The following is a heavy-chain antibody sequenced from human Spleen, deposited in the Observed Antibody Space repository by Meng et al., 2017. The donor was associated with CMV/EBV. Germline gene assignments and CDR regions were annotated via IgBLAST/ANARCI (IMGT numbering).Heavy chain of an antibody. V-gene: IGHV3-30*04. D-gene: IGHD3-22*01. CDR1: GFTFSSYA. CDR3: ARAPNYYDSSGYY. CDR2: ISYDGSNK. J-gene: IGHJ4*02. Sequence: GGSLRLSCAASGFTFSSYAMHWVRQAPGKGLEWVAVISYDGSNKYYADSVKGRFTISRDNSKNTLYLQMNSLRAEDTAVYYCARAPNYYDSSGYYWGQGTLVTV.